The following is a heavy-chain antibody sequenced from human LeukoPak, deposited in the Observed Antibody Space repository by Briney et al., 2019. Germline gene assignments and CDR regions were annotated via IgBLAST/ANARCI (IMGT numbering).Heavy chain of an antibody. CDR3: ATLAAAGKSIDY. J-gene: IGHJ4*02. D-gene: IGHD6-13*01. V-gene: IGHV4-38-2*02. CDR1: GYSISSGYY. CDR2: IYHSGST. Sequence: SETLSLTCTVSGYSISSGYYWGWIRQPPGKGLEWIGSIYHSGSTYYNPSLKSRVAISVDTSKNQFSLKLSSVTAADTAVYYCATLAAAGKSIDYWGQGTLVTVSS.